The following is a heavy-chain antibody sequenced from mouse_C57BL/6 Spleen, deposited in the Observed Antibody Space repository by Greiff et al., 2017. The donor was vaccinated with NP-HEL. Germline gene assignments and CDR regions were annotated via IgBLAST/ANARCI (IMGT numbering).Heavy chain of an antibody. V-gene: IGHV1-52*01. CDR3: ARDYGSGNWYFDV. D-gene: IGHD1-1*01. CDR1: GYTFASYW. Sequence: QVQLQQPGAELVRPGSSVKLSCKASGYTFASYWMHWVKQRPIQGLEWIGNIDPSDSETHYNQKFKDKATLTVDKSSSTAYMQLSSLTAEDSAVYYCARDYGSGNWYFDVWGTGTTVTVSS. CDR2: IDPSDSET. J-gene: IGHJ1*03.